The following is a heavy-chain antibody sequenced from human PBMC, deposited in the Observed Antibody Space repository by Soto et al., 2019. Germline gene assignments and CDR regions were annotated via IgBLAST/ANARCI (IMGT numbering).Heavy chain of an antibody. J-gene: IGHJ4*02. D-gene: IGHD6-19*01. Sequence: EVQLVESGGGLVQPGRSLRLSCAASGFTFDDYAMHWVRQAPGKGLEWVSGISWNSGSIGYADSVKGRFTISRDNAKNSLYLQMNSLRAEDTALYYCAKAARSGWYETIDYWGQGTLVTVSS. V-gene: IGHV3-9*01. CDR1: GFTFDDYA. CDR2: ISWNSGSI. CDR3: AKAARSGWYETIDY.